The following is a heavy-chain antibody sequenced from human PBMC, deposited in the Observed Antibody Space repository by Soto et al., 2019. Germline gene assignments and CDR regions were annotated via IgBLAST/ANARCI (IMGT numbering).Heavy chain of an antibody. CDR3: ARPGYYDSSGYYPGYFDY. J-gene: IGHJ4*02. Sequence: GESLKISCKGSGYSFTSYWIGWVRQMPGKGLEWMGIIYPGDSDTRYSPSFQGQVTISADKSISTAYLQWSSLKASDTAMYYCARPGYYDSSGYYPGYFDYWGQGTLVTVSS. V-gene: IGHV5-51*01. D-gene: IGHD3-22*01. CDR1: GYSFTSYW. CDR2: IYPGDSDT.